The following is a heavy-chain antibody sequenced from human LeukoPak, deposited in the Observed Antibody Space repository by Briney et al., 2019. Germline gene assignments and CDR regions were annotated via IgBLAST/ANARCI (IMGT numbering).Heavy chain of an antibody. V-gene: IGHV4-39*02. D-gene: IGHD3-22*01. CDR1: GGSIRSSYYY. CDR3: ARDYHYYDSSGYYLKYYFDY. CDR2: IYDSGST. J-gene: IGHJ4*02. Sequence: SETLSLTCTVSGGSIRSSYYYWGWIRQPPGKGLEWIGSIYDSGSTYYNPSLKSRVTISVDTSKNQFSLKLNSVTAADTAVYYCARDYHYYDSSGYYLKYYFDYWGQGTLVTVSS.